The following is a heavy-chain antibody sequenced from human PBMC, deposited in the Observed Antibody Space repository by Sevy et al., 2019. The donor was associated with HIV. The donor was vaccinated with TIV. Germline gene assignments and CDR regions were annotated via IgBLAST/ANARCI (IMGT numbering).Heavy chain of an antibody. D-gene: IGHD6-13*01. J-gene: IGHJ4*02. Sequence: GGSLRLSCVASGFSLNNYWMNWVRQAPGKGLEWVANINQDGSVKYYVESVRGRFTCSRDNARNLVVLQMSSLRFDDSALYYCVRAIAKDGSFWGQGTLVTVSS. CDR1: GFSLNNYW. V-gene: IGHV3-7*01. CDR3: VRAIAKDGSF. CDR2: INQDGSVK.